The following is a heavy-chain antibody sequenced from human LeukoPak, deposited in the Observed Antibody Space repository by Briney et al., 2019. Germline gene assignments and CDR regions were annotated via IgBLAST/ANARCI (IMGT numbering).Heavy chain of an antibody. CDR2: IIPIFGIA. V-gene: IGHV1-69*10. D-gene: IGHD3-10*01. J-gene: IGHJ4*02. CDR3: ARDFYGSGSFLTPFDY. CDR1: GGTFSSYA. Sequence: SVTVSCKASGGTFSSYAISWVRQAPGQGLEWMGRIIPIFGIANYAQKFQGRVTITADKSTSTAYMELSSLRSEDTAVYYCARDFYGSGSFLTPFDYWGQGTLVTVSS.